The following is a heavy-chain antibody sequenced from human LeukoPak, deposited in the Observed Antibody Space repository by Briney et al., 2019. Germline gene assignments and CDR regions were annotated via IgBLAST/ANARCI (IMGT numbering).Heavy chain of an antibody. J-gene: IGHJ4*02. D-gene: IGHD6-13*01. V-gene: IGHV3-53*01. Sequence: GGSLRLSCAASGFTFSSYSMNWVRQVPGKGLEWVAVIYSGGRTHYADSVKGRFIISRDISKNTLSLQMNSLRAEDTAVYYCARMIAAAGTTGGDYFDYWGQGTLVTVSS. CDR3: ARMIAAAGTTGGDYFDY. CDR1: GFTFSSYS. CDR2: IYSGGRT.